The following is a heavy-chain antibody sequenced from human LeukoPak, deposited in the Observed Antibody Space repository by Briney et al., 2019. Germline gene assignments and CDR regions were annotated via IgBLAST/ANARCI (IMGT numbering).Heavy chain of an antibody. D-gene: IGHD3-22*01. CDR2: ISGSGGST. CDR1: GFTFSSYA. CDR3: AKAASSGYSSCDY. J-gene: IGHJ4*02. V-gene: IGHV3-23*01. Sequence: GSLRLSCAASGFTFSSYAMSWVRPARGKGLEWVSAISGSGGSTCYADSGKGRFTISRDNSKNTLYLQMNSLRAEDTAVYYCAKAASSGYSSCDYWGQGTLVTVSS.